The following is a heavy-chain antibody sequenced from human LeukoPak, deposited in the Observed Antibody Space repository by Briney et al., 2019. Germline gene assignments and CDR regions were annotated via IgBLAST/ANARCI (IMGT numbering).Heavy chain of an antibody. Sequence: GGSLRLSCEASGFTFSTYALNWVRQAPGKGLDWVAVTSYDERLKYYADSVKGRFTISRDNSKNTLFLQMDSLKTEDTALYYCARECYSSGSLGDFDFWGQGTLVTVSS. J-gene: IGHJ4*02. CDR1: GFTFSTYA. V-gene: IGHV3-30*04. D-gene: IGHD6-19*01. CDR3: ARECYSSGSLGDFDF. CDR2: TSYDERLK.